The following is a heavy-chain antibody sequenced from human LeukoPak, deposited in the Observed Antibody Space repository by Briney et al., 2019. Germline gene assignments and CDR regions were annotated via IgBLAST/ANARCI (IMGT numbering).Heavy chain of an antibody. CDR3: ATGVIRYYYYYYLDV. Sequence: ASVKVSCKVSGYTLTELSMHWVRQAPGKGLEWMGGFDPEDGETIYAQKFQGRVTMTEDTSTDTAYMELSSLRSEDTAVYYCATGVIRYYYYYYLDVWGKGTTVTVSS. V-gene: IGHV1-24*01. CDR2: FDPEDGET. D-gene: IGHD3-16*02. J-gene: IGHJ6*03. CDR1: GYTLTELS.